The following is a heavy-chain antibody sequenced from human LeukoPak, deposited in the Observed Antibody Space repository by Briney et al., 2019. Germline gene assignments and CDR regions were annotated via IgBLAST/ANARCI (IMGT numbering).Heavy chain of an antibody. CDR2: IRYDGSNK. J-gene: IGHJ4*02. V-gene: IGHV3-30*02. Sequence: GGSLRLSCAASGFTFSSYGMHWVRQAPGKGLEWVAFIRYDGSNKYYADSVKGRFTISRDNSKNTLYLQMNSLRAEDTAVYYCAKMDLVVVPAANDYWGQGTLVTVSS. CDR1: GFTFSSYG. CDR3: AKMDLVVVPAANDY. D-gene: IGHD2-2*01.